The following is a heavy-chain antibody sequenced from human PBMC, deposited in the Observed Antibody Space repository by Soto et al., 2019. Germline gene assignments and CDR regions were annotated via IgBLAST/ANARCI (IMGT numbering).Heavy chain of an antibody. CDR3: AKDSRNPRGLPDY. CDR1: GFTFSSYA. D-gene: IGHD5-12*01. CDR2: ISGSGGST. J-gene: IGHJ4*02. V-gene: IGHV3-23*01. Sequence: LRLSCAASGFTFSSYAMSWVRQAPGKGLEWVSAISGSGGSTYYADSVKGRFTISRDNSKNTLYLQMNSLRAEDTAVYYCAKDSRNPRGLPDYWGQGTLVTVSS.